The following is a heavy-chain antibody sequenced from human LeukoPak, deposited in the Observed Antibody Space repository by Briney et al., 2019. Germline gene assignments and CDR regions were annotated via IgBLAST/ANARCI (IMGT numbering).Heavy chain of an antibody. CDR1: GYTFTSYD. CDR2: MNPNSGNT. J-gene: IGHJ4*02. CDR3: ARVKNHRGIAVAGSDY. V-gene: IGHV1-8*03. D-gene: IGHD6-13*01. Sequence: GASVKVSCKASGYTFTSYDINWVRQATGQGLEWMGWMNPNSGNTGYAQKFQGRVTITRNTSISTAYMELSSLRSEDTAVYYCARVKNHRGIAVAGSDYWGQGTLVTVSS.